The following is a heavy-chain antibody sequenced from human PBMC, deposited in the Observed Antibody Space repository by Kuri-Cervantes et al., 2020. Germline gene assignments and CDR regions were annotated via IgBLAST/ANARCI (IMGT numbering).Heavy chain of an antibody. J-gene: IGHJ4*02. CDR3: AKDKDYDSSGKFDY. D-gene: IGHD3-22*01. CDR1: GSTFSSYA. CDR2: ISGSGGST. Sequence: GGSLRLSCAASGSTFSSYAMSWVRQAPGKGLEWVSAISGSGGSTYYADSVKGRFTISRDNAKNSLYLQMKSLRAEDTALYYCAKDKDYDSSGKFDYWGQGTLVTVSS. V-gene: IGHV3-23*01.